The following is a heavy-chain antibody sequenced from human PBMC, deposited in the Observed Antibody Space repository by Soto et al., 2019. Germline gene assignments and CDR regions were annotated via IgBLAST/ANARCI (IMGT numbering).Heavy chain of an antibody. CDR3: ARGSYDSSGYGP. Sequence: ASVKVSGKASGGTFSSYAISWVRQAPGQGLEWMGGIIPIFGTANYAQKFQGRVTITADESTSTAYMELSSLRSEDTAVYYCARGSYDSSGYGPWGQGTLVTVYS. CDR1: GGTFSSYA. CDR2: IIPIFGTA. J-gene: IGHJ5*02. V-gene: IGHV1-69*13. D-gene: IGHD3-22*01.